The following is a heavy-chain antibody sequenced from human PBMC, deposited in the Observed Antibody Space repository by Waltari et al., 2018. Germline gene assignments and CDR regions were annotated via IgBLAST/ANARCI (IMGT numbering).Heavy chain of an antibody. CDR1: GSSISSGYY. J-gene: IGHJ3*02. CDR3: ARVEGADSSDAFDI. Sequence: QVQLQESGPGLVKPSETLSLTCAVSGSSISSGYYWGWIRQPPGKGLEWIGSIYHSGSTYYNPSLKSRVTISVDTSKNQFSLKLSSVTAADTAVYYCARVEGADSSDAFDIWGQGTMVTVSS. V-gene: IGHV4-38-2*01. CDR2: IYHSGST. D-gene: IGHD3-22*01.